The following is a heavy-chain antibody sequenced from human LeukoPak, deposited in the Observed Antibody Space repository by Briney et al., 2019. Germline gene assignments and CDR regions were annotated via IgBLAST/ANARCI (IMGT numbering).Heavy chain of an antibody. CDR1: GGTFSSYA. CDR3: ALRYYYDSSGSKEIDY. CDR2: INPNSGGT. J-gene: IGHJ4*02. V-gene: IGHV1-2*06. D-gene: IGHD3-22*01. Sequence: ASVKVSCKASGGTFSSYAISWVRQAPGQGLEWMGRINPNSGGTNYAQKFQGRVTMTRDTSISTAYMELSRLRSDDTAVYYCALRYYYDSSGSKEIDYWGQGTLVTVSS.